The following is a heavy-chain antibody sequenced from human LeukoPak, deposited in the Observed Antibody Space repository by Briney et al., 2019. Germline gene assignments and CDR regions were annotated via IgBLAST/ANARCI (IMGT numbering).Heavy chain of an antibody. CDR1: GFTFSSYA. Sequence: GGSLRLSCAASGFTFSSYAMSWVRQAPGKGLEWVSAISGSGGSTYYADSVKGRFTISRDNSKNTLYLQMNSLRAEDTAVYYCAKDQYYDFWRGYRNRDYWGQGTLVTVSS. CDR3: AKDQYYDFWRGYRNRDY. J-gene: IGHJ4*02. D-gene: IGHD3-3*01. V-gene: IGHV3-23*01. CDR2: ISGSGGST.